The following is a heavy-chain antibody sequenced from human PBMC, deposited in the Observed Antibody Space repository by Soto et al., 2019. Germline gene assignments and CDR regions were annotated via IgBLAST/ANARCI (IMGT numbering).Heavy chain of an antibody. CDR1: GGSISSGGYY. CDR3: ARDSGYSSSWYYFDY. V-gene: IGHV4-31*03. CDR2: IYYSGST. J-gene: IGHJ4*02. Sequence: QVQLQESGPGLVKPSQTLSLTCTVSGGSISSGGYYWSWIRQHPGKGLEWIGYIYYSGSTYYNPSLKSRVTISVDTSKNHFSLMLRSVTAADTAVYYCARDSGYSSSWYYFDYWGQGTLVTVSS. D-gene: IGHD6-13*01.